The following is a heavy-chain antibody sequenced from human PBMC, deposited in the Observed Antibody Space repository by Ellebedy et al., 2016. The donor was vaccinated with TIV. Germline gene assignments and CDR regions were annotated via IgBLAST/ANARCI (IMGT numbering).Heavy chain of an antibody. J-gene: IGHJ2*01. CDR1: GFTFSNYW. CDR3: ARDAGYFDL. V-gene: IGHV3-74*01. CDR2: INIDGSST. Sequence: GGSLRLSCAASGFTFSNYWMHWVRQAPGKGPVWVSRINIDGSSTTYADSVKGRFTVSRDNAKNTLYLQMNSLRAEDTAVYFCARDAGYFDLWGRGILVTVSS.